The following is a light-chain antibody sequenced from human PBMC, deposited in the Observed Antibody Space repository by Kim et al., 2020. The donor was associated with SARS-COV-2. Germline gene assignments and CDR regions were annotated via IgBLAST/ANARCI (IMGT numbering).Light chain of an antibody. V-gene: IGLV2-11*01. CDR2: DVN. CDR3: SSYAGDYTYV. CDR1: SSDIGGYNY. J-gene: IGLJ1*01. Sequence: QSALTQPRSVSGSPGQSVTISCTGTSSDIGGYNYVSWYQQHPGKVPKLMIFDVNKRPSGVPDRFSGSKSGNTASLTISGLQAEDEADYYCSSYAGDYTYVLGTATKVTVL.